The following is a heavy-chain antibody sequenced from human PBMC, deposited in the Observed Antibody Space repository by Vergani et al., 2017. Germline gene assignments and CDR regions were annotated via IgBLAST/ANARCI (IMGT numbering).Heavy chain of an antibody. CDR3: ASSERWLPYFDY. D-gene: IGHD5-24*01. V-gene: IGHV4-59*01. CDR1: GCSISSYY. J-gene: IGHJ4*02. CDR2: IYYSGST. Sequence: QVQLQESGPGLVKPSETLSLTCTVSGCSISSYYWSWIRQPPGKGLEWIGYIYYSGSTNYNPSLKSRVTISVDTSKNQFSLKLSSVTAADTAVYYCASSERWLPYFDYWGQGTLVTVSS.